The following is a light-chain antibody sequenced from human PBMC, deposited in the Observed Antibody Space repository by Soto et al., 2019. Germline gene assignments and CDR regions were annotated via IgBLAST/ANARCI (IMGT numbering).Light chain of an antibody. CDR3: CSFGGSVYV. Sequence: QSVLTQPASVSGSPGQSITISCSGTTSDVGIVSWYQHHPGKAPKLMIHEVTKRPSGVSDRFSGSKSGNSASLTISGLKAVYEAAYSCCSFGGSVYVFRTGTKVTVL. J-gene: IGLJ1*01. CDR2: EVT. CDR1: TSDVGI. V-gene: IGLV2-23*02.